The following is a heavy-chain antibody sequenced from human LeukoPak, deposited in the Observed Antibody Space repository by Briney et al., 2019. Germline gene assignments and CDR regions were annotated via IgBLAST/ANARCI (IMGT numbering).Heavy chain of an antibody. CDR3: ANSVAAVAGLYFDY. Sequence: GGSLRLSCAASGFTFSSYGMHWVRQAPGKGLEWVAFIRYDGSNKYYADSVKGRFTISRDNSKNTLYLQMNSLRAEDTAVYYCANSVAAVAGLYFDYWGQGTLVTVSS. V-gene: IGHV3-30*02. CDR2: IRYDGSNK. J-gene: IGHJ4*02. CDR1: GFTFSSYG. D-gene: IGHD6-19*01.